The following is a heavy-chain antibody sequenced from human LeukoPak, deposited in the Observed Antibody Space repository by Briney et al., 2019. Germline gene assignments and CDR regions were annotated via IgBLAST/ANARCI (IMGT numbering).Heavy chain of an antibody. V-gene: IGHV3-23*01. J-gene: IGHJ4*02. CDR1: GFTFSDYA. CDR3: AKVRPFTPIAVVPEYFDY. Sequence: PGGSLRLSCAASGFTFSDYAITWVRQAPGKGLEWVSHISGNGGSTSYAASVKGRFTVSRDNSKNMLYLQMSSLRVDDTAVYYCAKVRPFTPIAVVPEYFDYWGQGTLVAVSS. D-gene: IGHD3-22*01. CDR2: ISGNGGST.